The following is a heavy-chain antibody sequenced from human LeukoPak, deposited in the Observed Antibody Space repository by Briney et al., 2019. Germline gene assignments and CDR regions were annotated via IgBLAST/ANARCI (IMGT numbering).Heavy chain of an antibody. Sequence: GGPLRLSCAASGFTFSGSAMHWVRQASGKGLEWVGRIRSKANSYATAYAASVKGRFTISRDDSKNTAYLQMNSLKTEDTAVYYCTSRGDGYNPPADDDYWGHGTLVTVSS. CDR1: GFTFSGSA. CDR2: IRSKANSYAT. D-gene: IGHD5-24*01. CDR3: TSRGDGYNPPADDDY. J-gene: IGHJ4*01. V-gene: IGHV3-73*01.